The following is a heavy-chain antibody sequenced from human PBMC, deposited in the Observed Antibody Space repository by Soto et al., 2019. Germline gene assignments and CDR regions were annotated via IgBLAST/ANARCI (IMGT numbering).Heavy chain of an antibody. J-gene: IGHJ4*02. CDR1: GFTFSSYT. CDR2: VSGSGSST. D-gene: IGHD1-20*01. CDR3: ARPPDYNWNDY. V-gene: IGHV3-23*01. Sequence: GGSLRLSCAASGFTFSSYTMSWVRQAPGKGLEWISAVSGSGSSTYYADSVKGRFTISRDNSKDTLYLQMNNLRAEDTAVHYCARPPDYNWNDYWGQGTLVTVSS.